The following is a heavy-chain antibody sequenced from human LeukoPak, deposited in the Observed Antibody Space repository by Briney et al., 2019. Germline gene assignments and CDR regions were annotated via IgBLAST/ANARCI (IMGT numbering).Heavy chain of an antibody. J-gene: IGHJ3*02. CDR2: ISASGDVT. V-gene: IGHV3-23*01. CDR1: RFSFSTYP. Sequence: PGGSLRLSCAASRFSFSTYPMDWVRQAPGKGLEWVSGISASGDVTFHADPVKGRFTISRDNSKNTLYLQMTSLRAEDTAEYYCAKSLFTSATGTGRAFHIWGQGTMVTVSS. D-gene: IGHD1-1*01. CDR3: AKSLFTSATGTGRAFHI.